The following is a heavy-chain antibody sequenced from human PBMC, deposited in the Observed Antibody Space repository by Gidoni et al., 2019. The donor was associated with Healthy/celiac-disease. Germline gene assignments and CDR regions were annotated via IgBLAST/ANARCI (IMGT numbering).Heavy chain of an antibody. CDR2: IKQDGSEK. J-gene: IGHJ6*02. V-gene: IGHV3-7*01. CDR3: ARKLRGYYYYYGMDV. D-gene: IGHD3-10*01. Sequence: EVQPVESGGGLVQPGGSLRPPRAASGFTFSSYWMSWVRQAPGKGLEWVANIKQDGSEKYYVDSVKGRFTISRDNAKNSLYLQMNSLRAEDTAVYYCARKLRGYYYYYGMDVWGQGTTVTVSS. CDR1: GFTFSSYW.